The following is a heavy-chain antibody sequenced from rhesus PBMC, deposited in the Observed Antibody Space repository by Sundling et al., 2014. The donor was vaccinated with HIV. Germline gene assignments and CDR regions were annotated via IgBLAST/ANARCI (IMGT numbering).Heavy chain of an antibody. D-gene: IGHD1-26*01. CDR2: ISGSTGIT. V-gene: IGHV4-99*01. CDR1: GYSISGGNQ. Sequence: QAQLQESGPRLVKPSETLSLTCAVSGYSISGGNQWAWIRQSPGKGLEYIGYISGSTGITYYNPSLKSRVTISKDTSNKQFSLRLTSVTAADTAVYYCVRSQGWNYPFDSWGQGVLVTVSS. CDR3: VRSQGWNYPFDS. J-gene: IGHJ4*01.